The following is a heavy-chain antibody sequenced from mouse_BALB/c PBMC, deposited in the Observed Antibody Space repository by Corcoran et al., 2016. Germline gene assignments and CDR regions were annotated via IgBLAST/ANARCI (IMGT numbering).Heavy chain of an antibody. Sequence: EVQLQQSGPELVKPGASVKMSCKASGYTFTSYVMHWVKQKPGQGLEWIGYINPYNDGTKYNEKFKGKATLTSDKSSSTAYMELSSLTSEDSAVYYCARRGYYGSSYGYFDYWGQGTTLTVSS. CDR1: GYTFTSYV. CDR2: INPYNDGT. J-gene: IGHJ2*01. D-gene: IGHD1-1*01. CDR3: ARRGYYGSSYGYFDY. V-gene: IGHV1S136*01.